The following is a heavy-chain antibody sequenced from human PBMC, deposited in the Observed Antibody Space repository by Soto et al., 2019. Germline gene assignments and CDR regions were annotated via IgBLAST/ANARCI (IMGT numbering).Heavy chain of an antibody. Sequence: GGSLRLSCAASGFNFNNAWMHWVRQAPGEGLVWVSRINNNDGVTSYADSVKGRSTISRDDAKNTLYLQTNSLRVEDTAVYFCTTVFEFWGQGALVTVSS. V-gene: IGHV3-74*01. D-gene: IGHD4-17*01. J-gene: IGHJ4*02. CDR1: GFNFNNAW. CDR2: INNNDGVT. CDR3: TTVFEF.